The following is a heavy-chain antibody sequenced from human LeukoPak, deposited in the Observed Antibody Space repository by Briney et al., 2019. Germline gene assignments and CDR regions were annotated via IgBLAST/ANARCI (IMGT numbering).Heavy chain of an antibody. J-gene: IGHJ4*02. CDR1: GYTFTSYD. V-gene: IGHV1-8*01. CDR2: MNPNSGNT. Sequence: GASVKVSCKASGYTFTSYDINWVRQATGQGLEWMGWMNPNSGNTGYAQKFQGRGTMTRNTSISTAYMELSSLRSEDTAVYYCAREMATIWDFDYWGQGTLVTVSS. CDR3: AREMATIWDFDY. D-gene: IGHD5-24*01.